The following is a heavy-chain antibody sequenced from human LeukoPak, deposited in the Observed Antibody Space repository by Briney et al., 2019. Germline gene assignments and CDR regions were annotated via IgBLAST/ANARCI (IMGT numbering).Heavy chain of an antibody. D-gene: IGHD5-24*01. Sequence: GGSLRLSCAASGFNRYAISWVRQAPGKGLEWVSAISGSGGSTYYEDSVKGRFTISRDNYKNTLYLQMNSLRVEETAVYYWAKDMASFDYWGEGTLVTVSS. CDR2: ISGSGGST. J-gene: IGHJ4*02. CDR3: AKDMASFDY. V-gene: IGHV3-23*01. CDR1: GFNRYA.